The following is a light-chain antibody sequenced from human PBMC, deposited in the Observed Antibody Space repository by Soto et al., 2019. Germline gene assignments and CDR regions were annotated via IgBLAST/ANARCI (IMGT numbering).Light chain of an antibody. V-gene: IGKV1-5*03. CDR3: QHYNSYSEA. J-gene: IGKJ1*01. Sequence: VGDRVTITCRASQTISSWLAWYQHKPGKAPKLLIYKASTLKSGVPSRFSGSGSGTEFTLTISSLQPDDFATYYCQHYNSYSEAFGQGTKVDIK. CDR1: QTISSW. CDR2: KAS.